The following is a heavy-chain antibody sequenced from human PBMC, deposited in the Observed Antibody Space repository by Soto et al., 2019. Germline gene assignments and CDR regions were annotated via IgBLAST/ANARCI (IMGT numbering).Heavy chain of an antibody. CDR1: GYTFTSYY. V-gene: IGHV1-46*03. CDR2: INPSGGST. Sequence: GASVKVSCKASGYTFTSYYMHWVRQAPGQGLEWMGIINPSGGSTSYAQKFQGRVTMTRDTSTSTVYMELSSLRSEDTAVYYCARDQSGSGSYYIPGNGWLPPAVTTRPDYWGQGTLVTVSS. CDR3: ARDQSGSGSYYIPGNGWLPPAVTTRPDY. J-gene: IGHJ4*02. D-gene: IGHD3-10*01.